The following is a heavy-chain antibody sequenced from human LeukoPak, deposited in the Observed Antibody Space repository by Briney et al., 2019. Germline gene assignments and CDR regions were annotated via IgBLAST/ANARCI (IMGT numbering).Heavy chain of an antibody. V-gene: IGHV3-48*02. CDR1: GFTFSTYT. D-gene: IGHD6-13*01. J-gene: IGHJ4*02. CDR2: ISRSSSNI. Sequence: PGGSLTLSCAACGFTFSTYTMNWLRQAPGKGLEWVSYISRSSSNIYYADSVKGRFTVSRGNAKNALYLQMNSLRDENAAVYYCARDRAAADREIEYWGQGTLVTVSS. CDR3: ARDRAAADREIEY.